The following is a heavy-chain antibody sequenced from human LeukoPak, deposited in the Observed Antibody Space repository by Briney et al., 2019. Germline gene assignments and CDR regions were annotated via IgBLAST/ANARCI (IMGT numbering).Heavy chain of an antibody. Sequence: PGGSLRSPRRTSGFQFGEHASAWVRQAPGKGLQWIGFIRSKLYGGTADYAASVEGRFTFSRDDPMGIVYLQMNSLKTEDTAVYYCATGGNEYNIQANPNWGEGNLVTVSS. CDR3: ATGGNEYNIQANPN. D-gene: IGHD5-24*01. V-gene: IGHV3-49*04. CDR1: GFQFGEHA. CDR2: IRSKLYGGTA. J-gene: IGHJ1*01.